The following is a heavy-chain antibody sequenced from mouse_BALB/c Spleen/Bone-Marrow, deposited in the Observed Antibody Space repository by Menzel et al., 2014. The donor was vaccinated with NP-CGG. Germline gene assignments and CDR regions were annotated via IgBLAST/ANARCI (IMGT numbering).Heavy chain of an antibody. Sequence: EVKVEESGGGLVQPGGSLKLSCAASGFDSSRFWMSWVRQAPGKGLEWIGEINPDSSTINYTPSLKDKFIISRDNAKNTLYLQMSKVRSEDTALYYCARLGYYGSFAFWGQGTLVTVSA. V-gene: IGHV4-1*02. CDR2: INPDSSTI. CDR1: GFDSSRFW. D-gene: IGHD1-2*01. J-gene: IGHJ3*01. CDR3: ARLGYYGSFAF.